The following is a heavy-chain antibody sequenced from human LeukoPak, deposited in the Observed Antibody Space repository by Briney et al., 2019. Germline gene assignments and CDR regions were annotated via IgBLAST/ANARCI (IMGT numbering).Heavy chain of an antibody. Sequence: PGGSLRLSCAASGFTFSSYAMHWVRQAPGKGLEWVAVISYDGSNKYYADSVKGRFTISRDNSKNTLYLQMNSLRAEDTAVYYCARVKLNYQLVLISRPSGMDVWGQGTTVTVSS. V-gene: IGHV3-30-3*01. CDR1: GFTFSSYA. J-gene: IGHJ6*02. D-gene: IGHD6-13*01. CDR2: ISYDGSNK. CDR3: ARVKLNYQLVLISRPSGMDV.